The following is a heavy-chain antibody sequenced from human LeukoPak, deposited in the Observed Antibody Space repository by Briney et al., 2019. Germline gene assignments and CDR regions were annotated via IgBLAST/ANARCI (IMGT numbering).Heavy chain of an antibody. CDR1: GITFTNAW. CDR2: IKSKTDGGTT. V-gene: IGHV3-15*01. J-gene: IGHJ4*02. D-gene: IGHD2-2*01. CDR3: TTMTVVPTDY. Sequence: GGSLRLSCAASGITFTNAWMSWVRQAPGKGLEWVGRIKSKTDGGTTDYAAPVKGRFTISRDDSKNTLYLQMSSLKTEDTAVYHCTTMTVVPTDYWGQGTLVTVSS.